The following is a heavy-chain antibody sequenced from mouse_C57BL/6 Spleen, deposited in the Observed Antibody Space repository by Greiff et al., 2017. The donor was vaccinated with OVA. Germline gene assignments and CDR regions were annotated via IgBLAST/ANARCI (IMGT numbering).Heavy chain of an antibody. CDR3: ARYLYYGSSYGFAY. J-gene: IGHJ3*01. V-gene: IGHV1-52*01. CDR2: IDPSDSET. D-gene: IGHD1-1*01. CDR1: GYTFTSYW. Sequence: VQLQQPGAELVRPGSSVKLSCKASGYTFTSYWMHWVKQRPIQGLEWIGNIDPSDSETHYNQKFKDKATLTVDKSSSTAYMQLSSLTSEDAAVYYCARYLYYGSSYGFAYWGQGTLVTVSA.